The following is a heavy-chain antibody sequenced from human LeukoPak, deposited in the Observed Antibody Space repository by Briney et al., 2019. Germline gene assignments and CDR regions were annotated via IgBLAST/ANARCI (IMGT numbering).Heavy chain of an antibody. CDR1: GFTFSSYA. CDR3: ARAAFSGFGIDY. CDR2: ITYDGTSK. Sequence: GSLRLSCAASGFTFSSYAMHWVRQAPGKGLEWVAVITYDGTSKYYADSVKGRFTISRDSSLSLQMNSLRAEDTAVYFCARAAFSGFGIDYWGQGIQVTVSS. V-gene: IGHV3-30*03. J-gene: IGHJ4*02. D-gene: IGHD5-12*01.